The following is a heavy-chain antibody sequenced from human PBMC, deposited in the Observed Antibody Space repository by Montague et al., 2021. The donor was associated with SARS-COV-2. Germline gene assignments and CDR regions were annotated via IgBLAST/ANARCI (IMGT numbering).Heavy chain of an antibody. D-gene: IGHD5-24*01. V-gene: IGHV4-4*07. CDR3: ARDHMTTMFMVYYYGMDV. CDR2: IYTSGST. J-gene: IGHJ6*02. CDR1: GDSISSYY. Sequence: SETLSLTCTVSGDSISSYYWSWIRQPAGKGLEWTGRIYTSGSTKXNPSLKSRVTMSVDTSKNQFSLKLSSVAAADTAVYYCARDHMTTMFMVYYYGMDVWGQGTTVTVSS.